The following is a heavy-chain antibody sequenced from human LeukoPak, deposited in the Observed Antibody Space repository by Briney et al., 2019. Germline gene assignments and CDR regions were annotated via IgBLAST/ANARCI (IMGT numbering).Heavy chain of an antibody. CDR3: AKDSTFGGVIVDY. J-gene: IGHJ4*02. D-gene: IGHD3-16*02. CDR2: ISSSGTTI. CDR1: GFTFSDYY. Sequence: GGSLRLSCAASGFTFSDYYMSWIRQAPGKGLEWVSYISSSGTTIYYADSVKGRFTISRDNAKNSLYLQMNSLRAEDTAVYYCAKDSTFGGVIVDYWGQGTLVTVSS. V-gene: IGHV3-11*04.